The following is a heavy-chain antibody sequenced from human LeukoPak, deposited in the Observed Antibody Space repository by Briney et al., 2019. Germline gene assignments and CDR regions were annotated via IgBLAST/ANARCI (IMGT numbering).Heavy chain of an antibody. V-gene: IGHV3-30-3*01. CDR1: GFTFSSYA. CDR2: ISYDGSNK. D-gene: IGHD3-3*01. Sequence: GGSLRLSCAASGFTFSSYAMHWVRQAPGKGLEWVAVISYDGSNKYYADSVKGRSTISRDNSKNTLYLQMNSLGAEDTAVYYCACIFGVVIIPIDYWGQGTLVTVSS. J-gene: IGHJ4*02. CDR3: ACIFGVVIIPIDY.